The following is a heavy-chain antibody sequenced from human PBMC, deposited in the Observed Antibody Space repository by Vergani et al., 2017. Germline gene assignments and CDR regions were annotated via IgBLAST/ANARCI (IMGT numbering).Heavy chain of an antibody. CDR2: ISSSSSYI. CDR3: ARDLSSSHRLRYGDCYQNGMDV. J-gene: IGHJ6*02. Sequence: EVQLVESGGGLVKPGGSLRLSCAASGFTFSSYSMNWVRQAPGKGLEWVSSISSSSSYIYYADSVKGRFTISRDNAKNSLYLQMNSLRAEDTAVYYCARDLSSSHRLRYGDCYQNGMDVWGQGTTVTVAS. V-gene: IGHV3-21*01. CDR1: GFTFSSYS. D-gene: IGHD2-21*02.